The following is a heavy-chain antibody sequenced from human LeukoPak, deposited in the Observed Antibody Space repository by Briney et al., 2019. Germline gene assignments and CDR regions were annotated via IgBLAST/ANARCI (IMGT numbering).Heavy chain of an antibody. CDR1: GGSISSGGYS. Sequence: PSGTLSLTCAVSGGSISSGGYSWSWIRQPPGKGLEWIGYIYHSGSTYYNPSLKSRVTISVDRSKNQFSLKLSSVTAADTAVYYCARDGAGNGEGVFDIWGQGTMVTVSS. D-gene: IGHD6-13*01. V-gene: IGHV4-30-2*01. CDR3: ARDGAGNGEGVFDI. J-gene: IGHJ3*02. CDR2: IYHSGST.